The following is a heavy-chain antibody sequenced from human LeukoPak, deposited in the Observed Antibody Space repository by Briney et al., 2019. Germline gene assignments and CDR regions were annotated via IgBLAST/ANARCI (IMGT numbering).Heavy chain of an antibody. CDR1: GGTFSSYA. CDR3: ARASDKYDHYSDY. D-gene: IGHD3-3*01. J-gene: IGHJ4*02. CDR2: IIPIFGTA. V-gene: IGHV1-69*05. Sequence: ASVKVSCKASGGTFSSYAISWVRQAPGQGLEWMGRIIPIFGTANYAQKFQGRVTITTDESTSTAYMELSSLRSEVTAVYYCARASDKYDHYSDYWGQGTLVTVSS.